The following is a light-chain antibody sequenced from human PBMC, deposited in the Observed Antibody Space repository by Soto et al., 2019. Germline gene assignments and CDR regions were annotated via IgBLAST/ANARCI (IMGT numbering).Light chain of an antibody. CDR2: EVS. CDR3: SSYAGSTNLI. J-gene: IGLJ2*01. V-gene: IGLV2-8*01. Sequence: QSALTQPPSASGSPGQSVTISCTGTSSDVGKYDYVSWYQQHPGKAPKLMIYEVSLRPSGVPDRFSGSKSGNTASLTVSGLQAEDEADYYCSSYAGSTNLIFGGGTKLTVL. CDR1: SSDVGKYDY.